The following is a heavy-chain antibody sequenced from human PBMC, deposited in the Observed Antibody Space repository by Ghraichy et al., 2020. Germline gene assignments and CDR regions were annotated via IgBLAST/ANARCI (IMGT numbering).Heavy chain of an antibody. D-gene: IGHD2-2*01. CDR1: GFTFSSYS. CDR2: ISSSSSTI. Sequence: GGSLRLSCAASGFTFSSYSMNWVRQAPGKGLEWVSYISSSSSTIYYADSVKGRFTISRDNAKNSLYLQMNSLRDEDTAVYYCAREDCSSTSCYPDYWGQGTLVTVSS. CDR3: AREDCSSTSCYPDY. J-gene: IGHJ4*02. V-gene: IGHV3-48*02.